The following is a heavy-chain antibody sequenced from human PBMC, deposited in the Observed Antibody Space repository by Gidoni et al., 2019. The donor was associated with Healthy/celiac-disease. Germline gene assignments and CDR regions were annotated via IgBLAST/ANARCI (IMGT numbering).Heavy chain of an antibody. J-gene: IGHJ4*02. CDR3: ARRRGRDGYNPFDY. CDR1: GGTFSSYA. D-gene: IGHD5-12*01. V-gene: IGHV1-69*06. Sequence: QVQLVQSGAEVKKPGSSVKFSCKASGGTFSSYAISWVRQAPGQGLEWMGGIIPIFGTANYAQKFQGRVTITADKSTSTAYMELSSMRSEDTAVYYCARRRGRDGYNPFDYWGQGTLVTVSS. CDR2: IIPIFGTA.